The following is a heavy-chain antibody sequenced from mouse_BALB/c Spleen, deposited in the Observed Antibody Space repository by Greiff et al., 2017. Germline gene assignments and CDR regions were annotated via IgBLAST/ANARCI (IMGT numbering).Heavy chain of an antibody. Sequence: VHVKQSGPELVKPGASVKVSCKASGYAFTSYNMYWVKQSHGKRLEWIGYIDPYNGGTSYNQKFKGKATLTVDKSSSTAYMHLNSLTSEDSAVYYCARSSMYGNYDYYAMDYWGQGTSVTVSS. J-gene: IGHJ4*01. CDR2: IDPYNGGT. D-gene: IGHD2-10*02. CDR3: ARSSMYGNYDYYAMDY. V-gene: IGHV1S135*01. CDR1: GYAFTSYN.